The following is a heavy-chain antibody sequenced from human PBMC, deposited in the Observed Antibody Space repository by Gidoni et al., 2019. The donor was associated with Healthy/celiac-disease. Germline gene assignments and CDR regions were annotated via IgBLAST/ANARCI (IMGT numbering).Heavy chain of an antibody. CDR2: IYYSGST. V-gene: IGHV4-39*01. CDR3: ARPSGAARRRRGMDV. CDR1: GGSISSSSYY. Sequence: QLQLQESGPGLVKLSETLSLTCTVSGGSISSSSYYWGWIRQPPGKGLEWIGSIYYSGSTYYNPSLKSRVTISVDTSKNQFSLKLSSVTAADTAVYYCARPSGAARRRRGMDVWGQGTTVTVSS. J-gene: IGHJ6*02. D-gene: IGHD6-6*01.